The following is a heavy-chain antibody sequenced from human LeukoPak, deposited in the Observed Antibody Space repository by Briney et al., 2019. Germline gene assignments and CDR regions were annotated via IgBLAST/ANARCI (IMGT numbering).Heavy chain of an antibody. CDR2: IHPSGML. Sequence: SETLSLTCTVSGASFNSDDQYWNWIRQSPGKGLEWIGSIHPSGMLYNNPSLKSRVTISVDTSKNQFSLKLSSVTAADTAVYYCAREGGYCTNGVCYTASWFDPWGQGTLVTVSS. CDR3: AREGGYCTNGVCYTASWFDP. CDR1: GASFNSDDQY. D-gene: IGHD2-8*01. V-gene: IGHV4-39*07. J-gene: IGHJ5*02.